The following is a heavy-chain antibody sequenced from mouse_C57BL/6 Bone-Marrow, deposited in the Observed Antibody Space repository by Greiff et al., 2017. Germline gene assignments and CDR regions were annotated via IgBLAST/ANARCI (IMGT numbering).Heavy chain of an antibody. CDR1: GYTFTSYT. V-gene: IGHV1-4*01. CDR3: ARWDYDGAWFAY. J-gene: IGHJ3*01. Sequence: QVHVKQSGAELARPGASVKMSCKASGYTFTSYTMHWVKQRPGQGLEWIGYINPSSGYTKYNQKFKDKATLTADKSSSTAYMQLSSLTSEDSAVYYCARWDYDGAWFAYWGQGTLVTVSA. D-gene: IGHD2-4*01. CDR2: INPSSGYT.